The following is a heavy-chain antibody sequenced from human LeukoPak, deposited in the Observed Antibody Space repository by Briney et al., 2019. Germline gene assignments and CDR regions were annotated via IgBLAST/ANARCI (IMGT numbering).Heavy chain of an antibody. Sequence: PSETLSLTCTVSSGSISSYYWSWIRQPPGKGLEWIGYIYYSGSTNYNPSLKSRVTISVDTSKNQFSLKLSSVTAADTAVYYCERGKNWGYFDYWGQGTLVTVSS. V-gene: IGHV4-59*01. CDR1: SGSISSYY. CDR3: ERGKNWGYFDY. J-gene: IGHJ4*02. D-gene: IGHD7-27*01. CDR2: IYYSGST.